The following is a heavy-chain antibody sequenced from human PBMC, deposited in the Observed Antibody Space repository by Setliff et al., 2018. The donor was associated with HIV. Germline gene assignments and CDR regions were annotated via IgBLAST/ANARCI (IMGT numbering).Heavy chain of an antibody. J-gene: IGHJ5*02. D-gene: IGHD2-2*02. Sequence: SVKVSCQASGGAFISHTFTWVRQAPGQGLEWMGRIIPILGIPNYAQNFQGRLTISADKSTRTAYLELSSLRSDDPAVYFCAKEQEIGSYLDPWGQGTLVTVSS. V-gene: IGHV1-69*04. CDR3: AKEQEIGSYLDP. CDR2: IIPILGIP. CDR1: GGAFISHT.